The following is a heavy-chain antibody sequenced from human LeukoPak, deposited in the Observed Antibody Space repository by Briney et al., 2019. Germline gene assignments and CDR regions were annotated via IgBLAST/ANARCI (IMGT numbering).Heavy chain of an antibody. J-gene: IGHJ4*02. CDR3: AKTGGIAAAH. V-gene: IGHV3-23*01. CDR2: LISSGGST. CDR1: GFTFSSYA. Sequence: PGGSLRLSCAASGFTFSSYAMSWVRQAPGKGLEWVSGLISSGGSTYYADSVKGRFTISRDNSKNTLYLQMNSLRAEDTALYYCAKTGGIAAAHWGQGTLVTVSS. D-gene: IGHD6-13*01.